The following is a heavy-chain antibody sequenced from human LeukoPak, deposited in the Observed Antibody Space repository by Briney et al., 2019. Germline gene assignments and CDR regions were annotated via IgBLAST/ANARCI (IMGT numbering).Heavy chain of an antibody. V-gene: IGHV3-43*02. CDR2: ISGDGGVT. CDR3: AKGNNSLSYNFDY. J-gene: IGHJ4*02. D-gene: IGHD2/OR15-2a*01. CDR1: GFSFRDFS. Sequence: GGSLRLSCAASGFSFRDFSMHWVRQVPGKGLEWVSLISGDGGVTHYADSWRGRFTISRDNDKSSLFLQMNSRRVEDTAFYYCAKGNNSLSYNFDYWGQGTLVTVSS.